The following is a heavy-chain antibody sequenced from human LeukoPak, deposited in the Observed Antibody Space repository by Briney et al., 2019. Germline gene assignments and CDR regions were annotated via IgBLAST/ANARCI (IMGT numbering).Heavy chain of an antibody. J-gene: IGHJ3*02. Sequence: PSQTLSLTCAVSGGSISSGGYSWSWIRQPPGKGLEWIGYIYHSGSTYYNPSLKSRVTISVDTSKNQFSLKLSSVTAADTAVYYCARVREKTYYYDSSGYEKDAFDIWGQGTMVTVSS. CDR2: IYHSGST. CDR3: ARVREKTYYYDSSGYEKDAFDI. CDR1: GGSISSGGYS. D-gene: IGHD3-22*01. V-gene: IGHV4-30-2*01.